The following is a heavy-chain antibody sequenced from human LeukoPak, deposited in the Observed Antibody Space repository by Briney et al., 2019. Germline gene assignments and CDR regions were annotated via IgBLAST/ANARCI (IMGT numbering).Heavy chain of an antibody. CDR1: GSTYSSFN. Sequence: GGSLRLSCAASGSTYSSFNMNWVRQAPGKGLEWVSSISSTSSLIWYADSLKGRFTISRDNAKNSLYLQMDSLRAEDTAVYYSAGYNSGWNDYWGQGTLVTVSS. V-gene: IGHV3-21*01. CDR3: AGYNSGWNDY. J-gene: IGHJ4*02. D-gene: IGHD6-19*01. CDR2: ISSTSSLI.